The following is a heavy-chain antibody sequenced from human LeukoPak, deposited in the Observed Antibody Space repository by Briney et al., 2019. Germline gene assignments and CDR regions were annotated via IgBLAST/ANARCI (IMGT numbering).Heavy chain of an antibody. CDR1: GFTFSNYG. Sequence: GRSLRLSCAASGFTFSNYGMQWVRQAPGKGMEWVAVISYDGSNKYYADSVKGRFTVSRDNSKNTLYLQMDSLRSDDTAVYYCASGGLMGATDSFSYWGQGTLVTVSS. D-gene: IGHD1-26*01. V-gene: IGHV3-30*03. J-gene: IGHJ4*02. CDR2: ISYDGSNK. CDR3: ASGGLMGATDSFSY.